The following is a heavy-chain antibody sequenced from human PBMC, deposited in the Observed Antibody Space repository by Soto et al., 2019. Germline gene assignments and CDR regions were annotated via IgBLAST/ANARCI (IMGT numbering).Heavy chain of an antibody. J-gene: IGHJ4*02. D-gene: IGHD5-18*01. CDR3: AREDTAMVKSFDY. CDR2: IIPIFGTA. CDR1: GGTFSSYA. Sequence: SVKVSCQASGGTFSSYAISWVRQAPGQGLEWMGGIIPIFGTANYAQKFQGRVTITADESTSTAYMELSSLRSEDTAVYYCAREDTAMVKSFDYWGQGTLVTVSS. V-gene: IGHV1-69*13.